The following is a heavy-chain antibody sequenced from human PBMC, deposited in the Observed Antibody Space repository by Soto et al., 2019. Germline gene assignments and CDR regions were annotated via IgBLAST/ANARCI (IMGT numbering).Heavy chain of an antibody. Sequence: SETLSLICTVSGDSISGGASFWSWIRQPPGKGLEWIANVYYSGSSYCNPSLKSRLTISVDTTKNQFSLQLKSMTAADTAVYYCAKLSCTSSTCYFPGWFDPWGQGTLVTVSS. D-gene: IGHD2-2*01. V-gene: IGHV4-31*03. CDR3: AKLSCTSSTCYFPGWFDP. J-gene: IGHJ5*02. CDR1: GDSISGGASF. CDR2: VYYSGSS.